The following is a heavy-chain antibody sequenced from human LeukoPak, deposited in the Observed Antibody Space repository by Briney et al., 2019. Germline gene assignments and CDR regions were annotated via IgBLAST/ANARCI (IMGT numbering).Heavy chain of an antibody. CDR1: GFTFRNYC. CDR3: ARVYYQDSGTSYRHLDY. CDR2: IKQDESEK. Sequence: GGSLRLSCAASGFTFRNYCMTWVCQVPGKGLEWVASIKQDESEKYFLDSVKGRFTISRDNAENSLYLQMNSLRAEDTAVYYCARVYYQDSGTSYRHLDYWGQGTLVTVSS. V-gene: IGHV3-7*01. D-gene: IGHD3-22*01. J-gene: IGHJ4*02.